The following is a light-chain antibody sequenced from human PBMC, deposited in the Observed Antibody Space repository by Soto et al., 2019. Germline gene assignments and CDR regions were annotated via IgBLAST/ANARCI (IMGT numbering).Light chain of an antibody. CDR1: STNIGSSSL. CDR2: EGT. V-gene: IGLV2-23*01. CDR3: CSYAGSDNYVL. Sequence: QSVLTQPASVSGSPGQSITISCTGSSTNIGSSSLVSWYQQHPGKAPKLMIYEGTKRPSGLSDRFSGSKSGNTASLTISGLQAEDEADYFCCSYAGSDNYVLFGGGTKVTVL. J-gene: IGLJ2*01.